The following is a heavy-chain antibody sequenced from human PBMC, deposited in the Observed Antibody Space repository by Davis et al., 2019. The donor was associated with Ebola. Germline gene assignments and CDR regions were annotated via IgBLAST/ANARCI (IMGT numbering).Heavy chain of an antibody. CDR3: ARTDRVCRGGTCYSGNDFDY. V-gene: IGHV4-59*02. CDR2: VYSTGGT. Sequence: GSLRLSCAASGFTVSDSYMSWVRQPPGKGLEWIGYVYSTGGTEYNPSLKSRVMMSVDTSKNQFSLKLSSVTAADTAVYYCARTDRVCRGGTCYSGNDFDYWGQGTLVTVSS. D-gene: IGHD2-15*01. CDR1: GFTVSDSY. J-gene: IGHJ4*02.